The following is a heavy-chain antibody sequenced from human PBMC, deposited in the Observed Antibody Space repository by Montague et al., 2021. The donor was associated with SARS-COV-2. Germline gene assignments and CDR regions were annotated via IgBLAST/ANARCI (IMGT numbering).Heavy chain of an antibody. CDR3: ARAHSGSWAHLDN. V-gene: IGHV4-61*02. CDR2: IYTSGTT. Sequence: TLSLTCTVSGGSISSGSYYWSWIRQPAGKGLEWIGRIYTSGTTXYSFSLKSRVTISVDTSKNQFSLKLTSVTAADTAVYYCARAHSGSWAHLDNWGQGSLVTVFS. CDR1: GGSISSGSYY. D-gene: IGHD5-12*01. J-gene: IGHJ4*02.